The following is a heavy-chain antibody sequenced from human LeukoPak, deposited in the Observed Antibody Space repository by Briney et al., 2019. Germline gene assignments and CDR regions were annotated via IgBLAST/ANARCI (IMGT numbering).Heavy chain of an antibody. J-gene: IGHJ3*02. V-gene: IGHV4-61*02. Sequence: PSETLSLTCTVSGGSISSGSYYWSWIRQPAGKGLEWIGRIYTSGSTNYNPSLKSRVTISVDTSKNQFSLKLSSVTAADTAVYYCARDSRITMIVVPLDIWGQGTMVTVSS. D-gene: IGHD3-22*01. CDR1: GGSISSGSYY. CDR3: ARDSRITMIVVPLDI. CDR2: IYTSGST.